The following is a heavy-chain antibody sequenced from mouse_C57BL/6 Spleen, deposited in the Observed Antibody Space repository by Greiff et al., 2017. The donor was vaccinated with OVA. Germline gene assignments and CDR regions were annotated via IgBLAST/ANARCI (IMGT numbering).Heavy chain of an antibody. CDR2: ISDGGSYT. J-gene: IGHJ3*01. Sequence: EVQRVESGGGLVKPGGSLKLSCAASGFTFSSYAMSWVRQTPEKRLEWVATISDGGSYTYYPDNVKGRFTISRDNAKNNLYLQMSHLKSEDTAMYYCARDGDYEGFAYWGQGTLVTVSA. D-gene: IGHD2-4*01. CDR1: GFTFSSYA. V-gene: IGHV5-4*01. CDR3: ARDGDYEGFAY.